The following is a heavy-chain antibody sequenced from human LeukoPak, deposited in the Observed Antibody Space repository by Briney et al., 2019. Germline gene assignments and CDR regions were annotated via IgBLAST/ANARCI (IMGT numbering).Heavy chain of an antibody. CDR2: ISATGGST. CDR1: GFTFSSYA. V-gene: IGHV3-23*01. CDR3: AKHQISSSGYAY. Sequence: GGSLRLSCAASGFTFSSYAMSWVRQAPGKGLEWVSAISATGGSTNYADSVKGRFTISRDNSKNTLYLQMHSLRAEDSAVYYCAKHQISSSGYAYWGQGLLVTVSS. J-gene: IGHJ4*02. D-gene: IGHD6-13*01.